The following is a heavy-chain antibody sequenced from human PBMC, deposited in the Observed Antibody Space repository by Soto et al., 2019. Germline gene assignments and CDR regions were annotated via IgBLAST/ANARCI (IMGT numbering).Heavy chain of an antibody. CDR3: AKGSRETATCCGED. V-gene: IGHV3-23*01. CDR2: ISGTADNT. J-gene: IGHJ4*02. D-gene: IGHD2-21*01. Sequence: EVQLLESGGGLVQPGGSLRLYCAASGLTFSSYAMSWVGQAPGKGLGWVSVISGTADNTNYADSVKSRFSICRDNSKNTLYLQMNSLRVEDTAAYYCAKGSRETATCCGEDWGQGTLVTVSS. CDR1: GLTFSSYA.